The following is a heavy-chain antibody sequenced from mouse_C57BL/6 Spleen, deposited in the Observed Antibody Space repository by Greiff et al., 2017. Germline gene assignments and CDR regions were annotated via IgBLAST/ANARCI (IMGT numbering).Heavy chain of an antibody. CDR1: GYAFSSSG. Sequence: VQLQQSGPELVKPGASVKISCKASGYAFSSSGMNWVKQRPGKGLEWIGRIYPGDGDTNYNGKFKGKATLTADKSSSTAYMQISRLTSEDSAVFFCARSNGYSFAYWGQGTLVTVSA. V-gene: IGHV1-82*01. CDR3: ARSNGYSFAY. J-gene: IGHJ3*01. D-gene: IGHD2-3*01. CDR2: IYPGDGDT.